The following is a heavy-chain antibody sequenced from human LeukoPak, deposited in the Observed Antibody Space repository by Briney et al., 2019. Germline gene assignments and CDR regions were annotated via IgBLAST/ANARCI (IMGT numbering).Heavy chain of an antibody. CDR2: IYYGGST. CDR3: ARDPLNPGAFDI. CDR1: GGSISSYY. V-gene: IGHV4-59*01. Sequence: KPSETLSLTCTVSGGSISSYYWSWVRHPPGKGLEWIGYIYYGGSTNYNPSLKSRVTISVDTSKNQFSLKLSSVTAADTAVYYCARDPLNPGAFDIWGQGTMVTVSS. J-gene: IGHJ3*02.